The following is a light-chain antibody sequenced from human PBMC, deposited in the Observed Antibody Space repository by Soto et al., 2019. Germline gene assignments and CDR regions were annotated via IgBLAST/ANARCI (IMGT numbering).Light chain of an antibody. CDR3: QQYDNLPLT. V-gene: IGKV1-33*01. CDR1: QDISNY. Sequence: DIQMTQSPSSLSASVGDRVTITCQTSQDISNYLNWYQQKSGKAPALLIYDASNLETGVPSRLSGSGSGTGFTFTISSLQPEDIATYYCQQYDNLPLTFGGGTKVAI. J-gene: IGKJ4*01. CDR2: DAS.